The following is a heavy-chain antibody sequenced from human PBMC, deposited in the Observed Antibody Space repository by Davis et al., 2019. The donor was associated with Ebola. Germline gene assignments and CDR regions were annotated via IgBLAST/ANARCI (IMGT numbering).Heavy chain of an antibody. CDR1: GFTFSSYA. CDR2: ISYDGSNK. V-gene: IGHV3-30-3*01. D-gene: IGHD1-14*01. J-gene: IGHJ4*02. Sequence: GESLKISCAASGFTFSSYAMHWVRQAPGKGLEWVAVISYDGSNKYYADSVKGRFTISRDNSKNTLYLQMNSLRAEDTAVYYCAREPQVRFDYWGQGTLVTVSS. CDR3: AREPQVRFDY.